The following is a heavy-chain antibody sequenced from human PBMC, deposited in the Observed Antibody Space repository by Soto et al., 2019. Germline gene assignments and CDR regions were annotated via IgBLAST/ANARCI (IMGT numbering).Heavy chain of an antibody. Sequence: GGSLRLSCAASGFTFDDYAMHWVRQAPGKGLEWVSGISWNSGSIGYADSVKGRFTIPRDNAKNSLYLQMNSLRAEDTAVYYCARALWRDAFDIWGQGTMVSVSS. CDR3: ARALWRDAFDI. J-gene: IGHJ3*02. V-gene: IGHV3-9*01. D-gene: IGHD2-21*01. CDR2: ISWNSGSI. CDR1: GFTFDDYA.